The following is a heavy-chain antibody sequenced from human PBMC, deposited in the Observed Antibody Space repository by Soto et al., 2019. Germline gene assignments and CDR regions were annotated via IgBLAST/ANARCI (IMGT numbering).Heavy chain of an antibody. V-gene: IGHV4-59*08. CDR2: IYYSGST. CDR3: ARLRDLFYWFDP. Sequence: SETLSLTCTVSGGSISSYYWSWIRQPPGKGLEWIGYIYYSGSTNYNPSLKSRVTISVDTSKNQFSLKLSSVTAADTAVHYCARLRDLFYWFDPWGQGTLVTVSS. J-gene: IGHJ5*02. D-gene: IGHD2-21*01. CDR1: GGSISSYY.